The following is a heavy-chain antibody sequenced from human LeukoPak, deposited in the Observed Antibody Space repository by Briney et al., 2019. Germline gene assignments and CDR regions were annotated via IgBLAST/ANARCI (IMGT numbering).Heavy chain of an antibody. Sequence: SETLSLTCTVCGGSISSGSYYWSWIRQPAGKGLEWIGRIYTSGSTNYNPSLKSRVTISVDTSKNQFSLKLSSVTAADTAVYYCAREKSRVVPAAIEYWGQGTLVTVSS. CDR2: IYTSGST. CDR3: AREKSRVVPAAIEY. D-gene: IGHD2-2*02. V-gene: IGHV4-61*02. J-gene: IGHJ4*02. CDR1: GGSISSGSYY.